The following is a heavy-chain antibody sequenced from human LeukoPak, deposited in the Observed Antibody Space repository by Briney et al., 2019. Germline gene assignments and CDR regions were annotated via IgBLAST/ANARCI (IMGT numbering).Heavy chain of an antibody. D-gene: IGHD6-6*01. Sequence: PSETLSLTCAVYGGSFTGYYWSWIRQPPGKGLEWIGEINYIGSTNQNPSLKSRVTMSVDTSKNQFSLKLSSVTAADTAVYYCARVEASSSSTYYFDHWAQGTLVTV. V-gene: IGHV4-34*01. CDR3: ARVEASSSSTYYFDH. J-gene: IGHJ4*02. CDR2: INYIGST. CDR1: GGSFTGYY.